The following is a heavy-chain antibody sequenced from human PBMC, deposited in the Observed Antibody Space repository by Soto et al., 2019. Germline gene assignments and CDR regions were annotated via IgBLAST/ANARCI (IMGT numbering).Heavy chain of an antibody. CDR1: GGSISSYY. Sequence: SETLSLTCTVSGGSISSYYWSWIRQPPGKGLEWIGYIYYSGSTNYNPSLKSRVTISVDTSKNQFSLKLSSVTAADTAVYYCARDRGAGAFDIWGQGTMVTVSS. V-gene: IGHV4-59*01. D-gene: IGHD3-10*01. CDR3: ARDRGAGAFDI. CDR2: IYYSGST. J-gene: IGHJ3*02.